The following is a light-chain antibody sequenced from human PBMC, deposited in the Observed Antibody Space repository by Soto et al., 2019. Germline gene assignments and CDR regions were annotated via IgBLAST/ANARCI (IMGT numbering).Light chain of an antibody. J-gene: IGKJ1*01. CDR2: AAS. V-gene: IGKV1-17*01. CDR3: LQYNSYPWT. CDR1: QGIRSG. Sequence: DIQMTQSPSSLSASVGDRVTITCRASQGIRSGLAWYQQKPAKAPKRLIYAASSLQSGVPSRFSGSGSGTEFTLTISSLQAEDFATYYCLQYNSYPWTFGQGTKVEIK.